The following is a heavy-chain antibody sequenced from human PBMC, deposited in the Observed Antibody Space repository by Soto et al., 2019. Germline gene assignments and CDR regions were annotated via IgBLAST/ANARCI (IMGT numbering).Heavy chain of an antibody. V-gene: IGHV1-18*01. CDR2: ISAYNGNT. J-gene: IGHJ4*02. Sequence: AASVKVSCKASGYTFTSYGISWVRQAPGQGLEWMGWISAYNGNTNYAQKLQGRVTMTTDTSTSTAYMELRSLRSDDTAVYYCARDDYYDSSGYSGPGYWGQGTLVTVSS. CDR1: GYTFTSYG. CDR3: ARDDYYDSSGYSGPGY. D-gene: IGHD3-22*01.